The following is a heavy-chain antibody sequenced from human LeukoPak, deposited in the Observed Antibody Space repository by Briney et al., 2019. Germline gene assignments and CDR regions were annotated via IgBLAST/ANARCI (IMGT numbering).Heavy chain of an antibody. V-gene: IGHV3-66*01. CDR2: LYSGGNT. CDR1: GFTVSSNY. CDR3: ATSPATGNIYFDL. Sequence: PGGSLRLSCAASGFTVSSNYMGWLRQAPGKGLEWVSVLYSGGNTYYADSVKGRFTISRDNSKNTLYLQMNSLRAEDTAVYYCATSPATGNIYFDLWGRGTLVTVSS. D-gene: IGHD6-13*01. J-gene: IGHJ2*01.